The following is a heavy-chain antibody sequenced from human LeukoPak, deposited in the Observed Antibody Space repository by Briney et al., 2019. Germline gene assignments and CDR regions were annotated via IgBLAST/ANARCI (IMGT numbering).Heavy chain of an antibody. D-gene: IGHD2-2*01. CDR1: GFTFSNYA. J-gene: IGHJ4*02. Sequence: GGSLRLSCAASGFTFSNYAMSWVRQAPGKGLGWVSTISGSDGRTYYADSVKGRFTISRDNAKNSPYLQMNSLRAEDTAVYYCAREKGPPYGWVPAYYFDSWGQGTLVTVSS. V-gene: IGHV3-23*01. CDR3: AREKGPPYGWVPAYYFDS. CDR2: ISGSDGRT.